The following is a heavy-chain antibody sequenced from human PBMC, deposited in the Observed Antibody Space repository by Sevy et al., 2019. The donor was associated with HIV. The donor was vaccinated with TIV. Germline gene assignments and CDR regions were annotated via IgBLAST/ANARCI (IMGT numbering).Heavy chain of an antibody. CDR3: ARDLEFYDYGDYGPAFMPDY. D-gene: IGHD4-17*01. CDR2: IWFDESNT. Sequence: GGSLRLSCAASGFTFSTYGMHWVRQAPGKGLEWVAVIWFDESNTYYADSVKGRLTISIDIAKNTLNLQMNSLRAEDTAVYYCARDLEFYDYGDYGPAFMPDYWGQGTLVTVSS. CDR1: GFTFSTYG. V-gene: IGHV3-33*01. J-gene: IGHJ4*02.